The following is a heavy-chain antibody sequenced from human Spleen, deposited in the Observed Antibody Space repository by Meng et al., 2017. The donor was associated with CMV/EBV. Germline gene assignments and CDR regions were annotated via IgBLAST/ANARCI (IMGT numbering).Heavy chain of an antibody. V-gene: IGHV1-46*01. J-gene: IGHJ6*02. CDR2: INPSGGST. CDR3: VRDHERYSSSGYYYYGMDV. CDR1: GYTFTSYY. Sequence: ASVKVSCKASGYTFTSYYMHWVRQAPGQGLEWMGIINPSGGSTSYAQKFQGRVTMTRDTSTSTVYMELSSLRSEDTAVYYCVRDHERYSSSGYYYYGMDVWGQGTTVTVSS. D-gene: IGHD6-19*01.